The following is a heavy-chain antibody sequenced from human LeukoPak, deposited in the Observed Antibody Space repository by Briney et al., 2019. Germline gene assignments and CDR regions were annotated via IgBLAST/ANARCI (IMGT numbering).Heavy chain of an antibody. CDR2: IIPIFGTA. CDR3: ARVWYYGSGSYSGYFQH. D-gene: IGHD3-10*01. J-gene: IGHJ1*01. Sequence: SVKVSCKASGGTFSIYAISWVRQAPGQGLEWMGGIIPIFGTANYAQKFQGRVTITADESTSTAYMELSSLRSEDTAVYYCARVWYYGSGSYSGYFQHWGQGTLVTVSS. CDR1: GGTFSIYA. V-gene: IGHV1-69*13.